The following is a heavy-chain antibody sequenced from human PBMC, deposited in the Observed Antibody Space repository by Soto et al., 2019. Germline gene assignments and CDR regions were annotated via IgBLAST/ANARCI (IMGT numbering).Heavy chain of an antibody. CDR2: IYKSGAT. J-gene: IGHJ4*02. CDR1: GVSISSGGYS. V-gene: IGHV4-31*03. CDR3: VRGVTY. Sequence: ASETLSLTCTVSGVSISSGGYSWNWIRQHPGKGLEWIGNIYKSGATYYNSSLESRVTISVDTSQNQFSLRLSSVTAADTAVYYCVRGVTYWGQGTLVTVSS.